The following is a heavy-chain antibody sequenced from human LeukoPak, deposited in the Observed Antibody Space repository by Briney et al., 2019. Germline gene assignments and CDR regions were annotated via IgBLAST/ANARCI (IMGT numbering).Heavy chain of an antibody. V-gene: IGHV3-21*04. Sequence: PGGSLRLSCAASGFSFSRYSMNWVRQAPGKGLEWVSSINTISSYIDYAESVRGRFTISRDNSKNTLYLHMNSLRAEDTAIYYCVRDNYSYRLDVWGQGTLVTVSS. CDR1: GFSFSRYS. J-gene: IGHJ4*02. CDR2: INTISSYI. CDR3: VRDNYSYRLDV. D-gene: IGHD2-21*01.